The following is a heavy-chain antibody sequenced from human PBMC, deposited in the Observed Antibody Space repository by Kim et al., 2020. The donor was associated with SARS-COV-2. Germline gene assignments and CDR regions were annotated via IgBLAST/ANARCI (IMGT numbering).Heavy chain of an antibody. Sequence: GGSLRLSCAASGFTFSSYAMSWVRQAPGKGLEWVSAISGSGGSTYYADSVKGRFTISRDNSKNALYLQMNSLRAEDTAVYYCAKDLFGRYWYFDLWGRGTLVTVSS. J-gene: IGHJ2*01. CDR3: AKDLFGRYWYFDL. V-gene: IGHV3-23*01. D-gene: IGHD3-10*02. CDR1: GFTFSSYA. CDR2: ISGSGGST.